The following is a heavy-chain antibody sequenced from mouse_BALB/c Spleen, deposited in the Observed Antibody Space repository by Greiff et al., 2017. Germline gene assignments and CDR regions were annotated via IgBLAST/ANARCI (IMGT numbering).Heavy chain of an antibody. CDR3: ARDFDGHYRPWFAY. Sequence: EVHLVESGGGLVKPGGSLKLSCAASGFTFSDYYMYWVRQTPEKRLEWVATISDGGSYTYYPDSVKGRFTISRDNAKNNLYLQMSSLKSEDTAMYYCARDFDGHYRPWFAYWGQGTLVTVSA. CDR1: GFTFSDYY. CDR2: ISDGGSYT. V-gene: IGHV5-4*02. J-gene: IGHJ3*01. D-gene: IGHD2-3*01.